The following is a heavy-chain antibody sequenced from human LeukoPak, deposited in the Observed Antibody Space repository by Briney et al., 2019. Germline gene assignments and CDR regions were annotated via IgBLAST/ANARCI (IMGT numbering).Heavy chain of an antibody. CDR1: GGSISGSSYY. V-gene: IGHV4-39*01. CDR3: ARRGGGQQLVLSSAFDI. J-gene: IGHJ3*02. D-gene: IGHD6-13*01. Sequence: SETLSLTCTVSGGSISGSSYYWGWIRQPPGKGLEWIGSIYYSGSTYYNPSLKSRVTISVDTSKNQFSLKLSSVTAADTAVYYCARRGGGQQLVLSSAFDIWGQGTMVTVSS. CDR2: IYYSGST.